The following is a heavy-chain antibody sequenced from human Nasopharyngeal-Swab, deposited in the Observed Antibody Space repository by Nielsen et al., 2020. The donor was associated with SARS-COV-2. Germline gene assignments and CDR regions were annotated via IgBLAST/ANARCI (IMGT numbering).Heavy chain of an antibody. J-gene: IGHJ4*02. CDR3: ARTTDTLTGYEMLH. V-gene: IGHV4-39*01. Sequence: SETLSLTCTVSGGSISSNAYLWGWIRQPPGKGLEWIGNIYYSGRTYYNPSLKSRVTISVDTSKNQFSLKLTSVTAADTAFYYCARTTDTLTGYEMLHWGQGTLVSVSS. CDR2: IYYSGRT. CDR1: GGSISSNAYL. D-gene: IGHD3-9*01.